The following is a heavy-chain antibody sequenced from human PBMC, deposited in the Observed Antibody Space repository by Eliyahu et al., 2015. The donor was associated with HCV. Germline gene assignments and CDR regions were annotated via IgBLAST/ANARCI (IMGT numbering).Heavy chain of an antibody. J-gene: IGHJ6*02. Sequence: QVQLVQSGTAVKKPGASVKVSCKASGYTFTDYYMHWVRQAPGQGLEWMAWINPNSGGTNYAQKFQGRVTMTRDTSVRTVYLELSSLRSDDTAIYYCARAKAGWGYYGLDVWGQGTTVTVSS. CDR1: GYTFTDYY. CDR3: ARAKAGWGYYGLDV. CDR2: INPNSGGT. V-gene: IGHV1-2*02. D-gene: IGHD3-16*01.